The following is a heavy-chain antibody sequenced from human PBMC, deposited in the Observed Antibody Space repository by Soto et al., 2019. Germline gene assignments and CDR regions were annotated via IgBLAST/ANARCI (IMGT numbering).Heavy chain of an antibody. V-gene: IGHV1-69*13. Sequence: SVKVSCKTSGGTFSTFGISWVRQAPGQGLEWMGGIIPFFGTAEYSQKFEDRITITADESTNTVYMDLRSLTSEDTAIYYCARAAPMDAGDKYYYDFWGQGALVTVSS. J-gene: IGHJ4*02. D-gene: IGHD3-16*01. CDR2: IIPFFGTA. CDR1: GGTFSTFG. CDR3: ARAAPMDAGDKYYYDF.